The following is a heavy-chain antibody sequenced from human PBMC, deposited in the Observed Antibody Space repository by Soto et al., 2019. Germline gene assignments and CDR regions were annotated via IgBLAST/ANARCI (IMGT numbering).Heavy chain of an antibody. CDR2: ISGSGGST. J-gene: IGHJ4*02. CDR1: GFTFSSYA. Sequence: LRLSCAASGFTFSSYAMSWVRQAPGKGLEWVSAISGSGGSTYYADSVKGRFTISRDNSKNTLYLQMNSLRAEDTAVYYCAKAPSTGYSSSWPTGDYWGQGTLVTVSS. CDR3: AKAPSTGYSSSWPTGDY. V-gene: IGHV3-23*01. D-gene: IGHD6-13*01.